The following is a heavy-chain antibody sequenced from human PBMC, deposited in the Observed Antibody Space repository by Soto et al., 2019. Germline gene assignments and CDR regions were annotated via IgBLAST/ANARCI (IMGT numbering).Heavy chain of an antibody. Sequence: GGSLRLSCAASGFTFSSYEMNWVRQAPGKGLEWVSYISSSGSTIYYADSVKGRFTISRDNAKNSLYLQMNSLRAEDTAVYYCASDPGGGSSSGYWGQGTLVTVSS. CDR1: GFTFSSYE. CDR3: ASDPGGGSSSGY. V-gene: IGHV3-48*03. D-gene: IGHD6-6*01. CDR2: ISSSGSTI. J-gene: IGHJ4*02.